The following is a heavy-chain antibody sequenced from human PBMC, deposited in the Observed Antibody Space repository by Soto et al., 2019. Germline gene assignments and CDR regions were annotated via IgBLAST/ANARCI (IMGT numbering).Heavy chain of an antibody. J-gene: IGHJ4*02. CDR1: NYSLNRGYY. V-gene: IGHV4-30-4*08. D-gene: IGHD6-6*01. CDR3: ARRGSSSGPFDY. CDR2: VYYSGTA. Sequence: SETLSLTCIVSNYSLNRGYYWAWIRQPPGKGLEWIGYVYYSGTAYYNPSLRSRVRISVDRSKIQFSLELNSVTAADTAVYYCARRGSSSGPFDYWGQGTLVTVSS.